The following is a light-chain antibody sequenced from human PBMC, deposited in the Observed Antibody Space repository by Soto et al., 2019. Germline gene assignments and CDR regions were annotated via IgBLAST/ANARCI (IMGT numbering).Light chain of an antibody. CDR2: GNT. CDR3: QTADTSLSVV. Sequence: QSVLTQPPSVSGAPGQRVTISCTGSSSNIGAGYGVHWYQQLPGAAPKLLIFGNTNRPSGVPDRFSGSQSDTSASLAITGLQAEDEADYYYQTADTSLSVVFGGGTKLTVL. V-gene: IGLV1-40*01. CDR1: SSNIGAGYG. J-gene: IGLJ2*01.